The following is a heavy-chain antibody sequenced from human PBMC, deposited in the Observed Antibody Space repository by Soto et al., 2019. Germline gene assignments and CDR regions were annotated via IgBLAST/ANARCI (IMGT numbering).Heavy chain of an antibody. Sequence: GGSLRLSCAASGFTFSSYGMHWVRQAPGKGLEWVAVIWYDGSNKYYADSVKGRFTISRDNSKNTLYLQMNSLRAEDTAVYYCARDGGYDSSSDAFDIWGQGTMVTVS. V-gene: IGHV3-33*01. CDR3: ARDGGYDSSSDAFDI. D-gene: IGHD3-22*01. J-gene: IGHJ3*02. CDR2: IWYDGSNK. CDR1: GFTFSSYG.